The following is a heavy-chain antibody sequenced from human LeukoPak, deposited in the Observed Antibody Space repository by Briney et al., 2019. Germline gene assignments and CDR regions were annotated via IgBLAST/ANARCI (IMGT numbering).Heavy chain of an antibody. J-gene: IGHJ3*02. Sequence: SETLSLTCTVSGGSISSGDYCWSWIRQPPGKGLEWIGYIYYSGSTYYNPSLKSRVTISVDTSKNQFSLKLSSVTAADTAVYYCARTILRFTGEFDIWGQGTMVTVSS. D-gene: IGHD1-26*01. CDR1: GGSISSGDYC. V-gene: IGHV4-30-4*01. CDR2: IYYSGST. CDR3: ARTILRFTGEFDI.